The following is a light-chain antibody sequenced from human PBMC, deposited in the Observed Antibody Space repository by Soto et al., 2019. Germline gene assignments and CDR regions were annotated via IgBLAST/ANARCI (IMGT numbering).Light chain of an antibody. CDR3: QQYGNLWT. CDR1: QSINNY. J-gene: IGKJ1*01. CDR2: KAS. V-gene: IGKV1-5*03. Sequence: DIQLTQSTSTLSASVGDRVTISCRASQSINNYLAWYQQKPGKAPKLLIYKASTLESGVPSTFSGSGSGTEFSLTISSLQPDDFATYYCQQYGNLWTFGQGTKVEIK.